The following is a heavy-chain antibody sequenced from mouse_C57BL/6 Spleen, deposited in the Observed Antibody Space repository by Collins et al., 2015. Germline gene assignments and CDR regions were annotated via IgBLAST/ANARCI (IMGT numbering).Heavy chain of an antibody. Sequence: QVQLQQPGAELVKPGASVKMSCKASGYTFTSYWITWVKQRPGQGLEWVGDIYPGSGSTNYNEKFKSKATLTVDTSSSTAYMQLSSLTSEDSAVYYCARSGLPYAMDYWGQGTSVTVSS. J-gene: IGHJ4*01. D-gene: IGHD2-2*01. CDR3: ARSGLPYAMDY. CDR1: GYTFTSYW. CDR2: IYPGSGST. V-gene: IGHV1-55*01.